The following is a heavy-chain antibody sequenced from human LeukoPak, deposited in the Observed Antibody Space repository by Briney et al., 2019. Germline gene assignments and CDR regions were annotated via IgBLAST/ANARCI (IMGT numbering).Heavy chain of an antibody. Sequence: SETLSLTCTVSGGSIRSSSYYWGWIRQLPGKGLEWIGYIYYSGSTNYNPSLKSRVTISVDTSKNQFSLKLSSVTAADTAVYYCAKDRGIAEQWLPHFDYWGQGTLVTVSS. CDR1: GGSIRSSSYY. J-gene: IGHJ4*02. CDR2: IYYSGST. D-gene: IGHD6-19*01. CDR3: AKDRGIAEQWLPHFDY. V-gene: IGHV4-61*01.